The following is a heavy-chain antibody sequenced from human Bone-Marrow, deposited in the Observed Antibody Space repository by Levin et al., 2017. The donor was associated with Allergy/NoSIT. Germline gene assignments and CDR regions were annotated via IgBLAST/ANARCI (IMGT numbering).Heavy chain of an antibody. D-gene: IGHD3-10*01. Sequence: GESLKISCAASGFTFGSYAMHWVRQAPGKGLEWVAVISFDGSDRDKSYTDSVKGRFTISRDNFNNTLFLEMNNLRVEDTAVYYCARARSVSNYYGMDVWGQGTTLTVSS. V-gene: IGHV3-30*04. CDR3: ARARSVSNYYGMDV. CDR2: ISFDGSDRDK. J-gene: IGHJ6*02. CDR1: GFTFGSYA.